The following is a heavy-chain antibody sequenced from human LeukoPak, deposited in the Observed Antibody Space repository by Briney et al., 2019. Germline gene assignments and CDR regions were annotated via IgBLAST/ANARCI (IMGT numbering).Heavy chain of an antibody. D-gene: IGHD6-19*01. CDR1: GGTFSSYA. V-gene: IGHV1-69*06. Sequence: SVKVSCKASGGTFSSYAISWVRQAPGQGLEWMGGIIPIFGTANYAQKFQGRVTITADKSTSTAYMELSRLRSEDTAVYYCASSKSGYSSGWYENYYYYMDVWGKGTTVTVSS. CDR3: ASSKSGYSSGWYENYYYYMDV. CDR2: IIPIFGTA. J-gene: IGHJ6*03.